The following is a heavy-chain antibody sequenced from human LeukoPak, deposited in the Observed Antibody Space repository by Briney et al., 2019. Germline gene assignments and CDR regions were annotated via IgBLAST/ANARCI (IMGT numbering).Heavy chain of an antibody. Sequence: GGSLRLSCAASGFTFSSYAMNWVRQTPGKGLEWVSTISGSGSSTYYADSVKGRFTISRDNSENTLYLHMDNLRAEDTALYYCAKDSRGYYKPVDYWGQGTLVTVSS. J-gene: IGHJ4*02. CDR2: ISGSGSST. CDR1: GFTFSSYA. V-gene: IGHV3-23*01. D-gene: IGHD3-22*01. CDR3: AKDSRGYYKPVDY.